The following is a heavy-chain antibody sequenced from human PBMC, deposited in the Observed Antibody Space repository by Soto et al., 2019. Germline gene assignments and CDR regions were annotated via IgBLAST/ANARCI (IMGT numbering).Heavy chain of an antibody. CDR2: ISGSGGST. J-gene: IGHJ6*02. D-gene: IGHD3-22*01. CDR3: ARSLSGYFYYGMDV. Sequence: EVQLLESGGGLVQPGGSLRLSCAASGFTFSGYAMSWVRQAPGKGLEWVSAISGSGGSTYYADSVKGRFTISRDNSKNTLYLQMNSLRAEDTAVYYCARSLSGYFYYGMDVWGQGTTVTVSS. V-gene: IGHV3-23*01. CDR1: GFTFSGYA.